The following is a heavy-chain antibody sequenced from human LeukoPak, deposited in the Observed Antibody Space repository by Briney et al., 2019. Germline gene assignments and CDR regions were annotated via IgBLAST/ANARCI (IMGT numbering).Heavy chain of an antibody. CDR3: ARVSYDSSGYYYVGTYYFDY. CDR1: GYTFTSYG. V-gene: IGHV1-18*01. CDR2: ISAYNGNT. D-gene: IGHD3-22*01. J-gene: IGHJ4*02. Sequence: ASVKVSCNASGYTFTSYGISWVRQPPGQGLEWMGWISAYNGNTNYAQKPQGRVTMTTDTSTSTAYMELRSLRSDDTAVYYCARVSYDSSGYYYVGTYYFDYWGQGTLVTVSS.